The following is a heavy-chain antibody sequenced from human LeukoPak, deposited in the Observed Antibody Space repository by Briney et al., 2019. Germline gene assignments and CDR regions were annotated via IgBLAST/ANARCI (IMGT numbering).Heavy chain of an antibody. CDR2: ISAYNGNT. CDR1: GYSFTSHG. J-gene: IGHJ4*02. Sequence: ASVKVSCKASGYSFTSHGISWVRQAPGQGLEWMGWISAYNGNTIYGQKFQGRVIITTDTSTSTAYMELRSLRSDDTAVYYCARDQWAWGSYRYPYDYWGQGTLVTVSS. D-gene: IGHD3-16*02. V-gene: IGHV1-18*01. CDR3: ARDQWAWGSYRYPYDY.